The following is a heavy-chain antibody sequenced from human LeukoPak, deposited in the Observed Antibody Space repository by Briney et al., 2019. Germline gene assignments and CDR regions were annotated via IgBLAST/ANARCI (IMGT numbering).Heavy chain of an antibody. CDR1: GFTFSSYG. CDR2: TWFDGSNK. CDR3: ARDATVTAGPFDP. V-gene: IGHV3-33*01. D-gene: IGHD4-11*01. J-gene: IGHJ5*02. Sequence: GRSLRLSCAASGFTFSSYGMHWVRQAPGKGLEWVAFTWFDGSNKYYADSVKGRFTISRDNSKNTLYLQMNSLRAEDTAVYYCARDATVTAGPFDPWGRGTLVTVSS.